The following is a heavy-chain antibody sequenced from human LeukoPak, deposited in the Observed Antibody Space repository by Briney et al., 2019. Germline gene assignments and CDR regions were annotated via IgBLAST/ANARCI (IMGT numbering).Heavy chain of an antibody. J-gene: IGHJ4*02. Sequence: GGSLRLSCAASGFTFSTYWMSWVRQAPGKGLDCVANIKQDGSEKYYVDSVKGRFTISRDNAKNSLYLQMDNLRAEDTAVYYCASQKVGATDYWGQGTLVTVSS. V-gene: IGHV3-7*01. CDR2: IKQDGSEK. D-gene: IGHD1-26*01. CDR1: GFTFSTYW. CDR3: ASQKVGATDY.